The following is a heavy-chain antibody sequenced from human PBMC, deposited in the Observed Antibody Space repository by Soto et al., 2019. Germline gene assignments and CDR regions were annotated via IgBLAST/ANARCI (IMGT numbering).Heavy chain of an antibody. CDR3: ARVVIHDSGSGHNWFDP. V-gene: IGHV1-3*01. CDR1: GYIFTSYA. D-gene: IGHD3-10*01. Sequence: ASVEVSCKASGYIFTSYAMQGVRQAPGQGLEWMGGINPGNGKTKYSQKFQGRVTITRDTSASTVHMELSSLTSKDTATYFCARVVIHDSGSGHNWFDPWGQGTRVTVSS. J-gene: IGHJ5*02. CDR2: INPGNGKT.